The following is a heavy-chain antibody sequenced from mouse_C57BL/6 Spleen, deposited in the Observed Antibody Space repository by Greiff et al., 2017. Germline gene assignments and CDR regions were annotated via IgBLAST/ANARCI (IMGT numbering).Heavy chain of an antibody. V-gene: IGHV7-3*01. J-gene: IGHJ1*03. CDR1: GFTFTDYY. D-gene: IGHD1-1*01. CDR3: ASSYYYGSSNWYFDV. CDR2: IRNKANGYTT. Sequence: EVQGVESGGGLVQPGGSLSLSCAASGFTFTDYYMSWVRQPPGKALEWLGFIRNKANGYTTEYSASVKGRFTISRDNSQSILYLQMNALRAEDSATYYCASSYYYGSSNWYFDVWGTGTTVTVSS.